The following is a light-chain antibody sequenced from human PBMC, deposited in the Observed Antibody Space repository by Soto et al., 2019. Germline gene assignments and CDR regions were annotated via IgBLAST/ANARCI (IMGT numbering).Light chain of an antibody. CDR2: KAS. CDR1: QSISTY. J-gene: IGKJ1*01. Sequence: DIQMTQSPSTLSASVGDRVIITCRASQSISTYLAWYQQKPGKAPKLLIYKASNLESGVPSRFRGSGSGTAVTLTISSLQADDFATYYGQQYSTLGTFGQGTKVEIK. CDR3: QQYSTLGT. V-gene: IGKV1-5*03.